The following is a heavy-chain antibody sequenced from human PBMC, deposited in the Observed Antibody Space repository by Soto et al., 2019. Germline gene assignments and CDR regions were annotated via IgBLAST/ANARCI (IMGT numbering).Heavy chain of an antibody. CDR1: GGTFSSYA. D-gene: IGHD6-19*01. CDR3: ARGSYYSGWV. CDR2: LIPIFGTA. V-gene: IGHV1-69*13. Sequence: ASVKVSCKASGGTFSSYAISWVRQAAGQGLEWMGGLIPIFGTANYAQKFQGRVTITADESTRTAYMELSSLRSEDTAVYYCARGSYYSGWVWGQGTLVTVSS. J-gene: IGHJ4*02.